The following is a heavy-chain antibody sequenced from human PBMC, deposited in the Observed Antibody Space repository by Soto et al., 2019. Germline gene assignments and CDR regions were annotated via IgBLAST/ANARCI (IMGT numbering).Heavy chain of an antibody. V-gene: IGHV1-69*13. CDR3: ARDSRGVYKPPRRANKWFGP. J-gene: IGHJ5*02. Sequence: SVKVSCKASGGTFSSYAISWVRQAPGQGLEWMGGIIPIFGTANYAQKFQGRVTITADESTSTAYMELSSLGSEDTAVYYCARDSRGVYKPPRRANKWFGPWGQGTLVTVSS. CDR1: GGTFSSYA. D-gene: IGHD3-10*01. CDR2: IIPIFGTA.